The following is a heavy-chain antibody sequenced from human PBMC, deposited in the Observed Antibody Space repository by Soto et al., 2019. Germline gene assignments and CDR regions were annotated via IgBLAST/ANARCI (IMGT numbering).Heavy chain of an antibody. D-gene: IGHD3-9*01. V-gene: IGHV5-51*01. CDR1: GYSFTSYW. Sequence: GESLKISCKGAGYSFTSYWTGWVRQMPGKGLEWMGIIYPGDSDTRYSPSFQGQVTISADKSISTAYLQWSSLKASDTAMYYCATTILTGYYYYGMDVWGEGTTVTVSS. CDR2: IYPGDSDT. J-gene: IGHJ6*02. CDR3: ATTILTGYYYYGMDV.